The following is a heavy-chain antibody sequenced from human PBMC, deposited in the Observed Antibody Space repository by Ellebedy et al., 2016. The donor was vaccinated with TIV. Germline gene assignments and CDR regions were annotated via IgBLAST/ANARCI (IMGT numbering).Heavy chain of an antibody. CDR3: ARDPAAAGNRYYFDY. CDR2: INPSGGST. J-gene: IGHJ4*02. CDR1: GYTFTSYY. Sequence: ASVKVSCKASGYTFTSYYMHWVRQAPGQGLEWMGIINPSGGSTSYAQKFQGRVTMTRDTSTSTVYMELSSLRSEDTAVYYCARDPAAAGNRYYFDYWGQGTLVTVSS. D-gene: IGHD6-13*01. V-gene: IGHV1-46*01.